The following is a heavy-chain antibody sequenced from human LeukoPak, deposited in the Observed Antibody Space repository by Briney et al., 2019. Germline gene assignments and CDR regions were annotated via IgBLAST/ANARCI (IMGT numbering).Heavy chain of an antibody. D-gene: IGHD5-12*01. CDR3: AKTFLTTDIVATMRRTLFDY. Sequence: GGSLTLSCAASGFTFSSYAMSWLRKAPGKGLKWVSAISGSGGSTYYADSVKGRFTITRDNSKNTLYLQMNSLRAEDTAVYYCAKTFLTTDIVATMRRTLFDYWGQGTLVTVSS. J-gene: IGHJ4*02. V-gene: IGHV3-23*01. CDR1: GFTFSSYA. CDR2: ISGSGGST.